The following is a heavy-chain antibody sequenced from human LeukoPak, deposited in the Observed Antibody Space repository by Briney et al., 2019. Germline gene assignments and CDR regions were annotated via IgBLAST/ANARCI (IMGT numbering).Heavy chain of an antibody. J-gene: IGHJ3*02. CDR3: ARDFKWFGELSI. CDR2: INPSGGGT. CDR1: GYTFTTYY. D-gene: IGHD3-10*01. Sequence: VSVKVSCKASGYTFTTYYMHWVRQAPGQGLEWMGIINPSGGGTSYAQKFQDRVTMTRDTSTSTVYMELSSLRSEDTAVYYCARDFKWFGELSIWGQGTMVTVS. V-gene: IGHV1-46*01.